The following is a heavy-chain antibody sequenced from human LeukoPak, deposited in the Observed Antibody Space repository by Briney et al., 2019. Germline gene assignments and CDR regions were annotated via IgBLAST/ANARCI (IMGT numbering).Heavy chain of an antibody. V-gene: IGHV3-48*02. CDR1: GFTFSSYS. Sequence: PGGSLRLSCSASGFTFSSYSMNWVRQAPGKGLEWVSYIRSGSATIYYADSVKGRFTISRDNAKESLYLQMSSLRDEDTAVYYCARDRGVTTRPRGYFDYWGQGALVTVSS. J-gene: IGHJ4*02. CDR3: ARDRGVTTRPRGYFDY. CDR2: IRSGSATI. D-gene: IGHD1-1*01.